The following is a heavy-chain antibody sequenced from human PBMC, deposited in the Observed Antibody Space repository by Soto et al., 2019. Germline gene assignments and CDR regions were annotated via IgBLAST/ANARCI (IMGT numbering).Heavy chain of an antibody. D-gene: IGHD6-13*01. CDR1: GGSISSGDYY. CDR2: IYYSGST. J-gene: IGHJ4*02. CDR3: ARGLGSSWYYYFDY. V-gene: IGHV4-30-4*01. Sequence: SETLSLTCTVSGGSISSGDYYWSWIRQPPGKGLEWIGYIYYSGSTYYNPSLKSRVTISVDTSKNQFSLKLSSVTAADTAVYYCARGLGSSWYYYFDYWGQGTLVTVSS.